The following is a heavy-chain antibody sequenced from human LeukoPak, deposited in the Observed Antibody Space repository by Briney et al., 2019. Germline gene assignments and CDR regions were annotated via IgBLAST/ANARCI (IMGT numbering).Heavy chain of an antibody. J-gene: IGHJ4*02. Sequence: GGSLRLSCAASGFTFSSYSMNWVRQAPGKGLEWVSSISSSSSYIYYADSVKGRFTISRDNAKNSLYLQMNSLRAEDTAVYYCARGDDYGDYSLGYWGQGTLATVSS. CDR2: ISSSSSYI. V-gene: IGHV3-21*01. CDR1: GFTFSSYS. CDR3: ARGDDYGDYSLGY. D-gene: IGHD4-17*01.